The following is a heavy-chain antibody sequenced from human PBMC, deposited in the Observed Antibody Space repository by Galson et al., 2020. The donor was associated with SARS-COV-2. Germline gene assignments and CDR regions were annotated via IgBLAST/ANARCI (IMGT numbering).Heavy chain of an antibody. CDR2: ISSSSSYI. CDR1: GFTFSSYS. D-gene: IGHD6-13*01. J-gene: IGHJ5*02. Sequence: GGSLRLSCAASGFTFSSYSMNWVRQAPGKGLEWVSSISSSSSYIYYADSVKGRFTISRDNAKNSLYLQMNSLRAEDTAVYYCAREIAAAHNWFDPWGQGTLVTVSS. CDR3: AREIAAAHNWFDP. V-gene: IGHV3-21*01.